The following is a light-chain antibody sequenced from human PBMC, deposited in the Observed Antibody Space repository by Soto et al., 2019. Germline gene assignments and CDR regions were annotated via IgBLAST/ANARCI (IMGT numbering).Light chain of an antibody. J-gene: IGLJ2*01. Sequence: QSVLTQPASVSGSPGQSITISCTGTSTDVGSYNLVSWYRQYPGKAPKLMIYEGSKRPSGVSNRFSGSKSGNTASLTISGLQAEDEADYYCCSYAGSSTLVFGGGTKLTVL. V-gene: IGLV2-23*01. CDR1: STDVGSYNL. CDR3: CSYAGSSTLV. CDR2: EGS.